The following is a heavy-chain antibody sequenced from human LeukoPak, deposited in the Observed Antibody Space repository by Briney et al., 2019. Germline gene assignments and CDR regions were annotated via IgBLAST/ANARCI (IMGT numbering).Heavy chain of an antibody. CDR1: GFTFSSYW. J-gene: IGHJ5*02. V-gene: IGHV3-7*04. D-gene: IGHD3-16*01. Sequence: GGSLRLSCAASGFTFSSYWMNWVRQAPGKGLEWVANINQDGSEKNYVDSVRGRFTISRDNAKNSLYLQMNSLRAEDTAVYYCARGGLRFFAHWGQGTLVTVSS. CDR2: INQDGSEK. CDR3: ARGGLRFFAH.